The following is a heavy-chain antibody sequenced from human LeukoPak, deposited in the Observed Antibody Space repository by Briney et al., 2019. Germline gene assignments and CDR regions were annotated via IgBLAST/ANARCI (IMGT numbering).Heavy chain of an antibody. CDR3: ARGVLSYGYVFDY. D-gene: IGHD5-18*01. V-gene: IGHV4-61*08. CDR1: GDSISSSGCY. J-gene: IGHJ4*02. Sequence: SETLSLTCSVSGDSISSSGCYWGWIRQPPGTGLEWIGYIYYSGSTNYKPSLKSRVTISVDTSKNQFSLKLSSVTAANTAVYYCARGVLSYGYVFDYWGQGTLVTVSS. CDR2: IYYSGST.